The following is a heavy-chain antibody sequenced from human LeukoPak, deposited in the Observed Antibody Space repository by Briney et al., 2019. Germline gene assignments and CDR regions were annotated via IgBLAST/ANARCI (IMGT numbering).Heavy chain of an antibody. V-gene: IGHV4-39*01. CDR2: IYYSGST. Sequence: NPSETLSLTCTVSGGSISSSSSYYWGWIRQPPGKGLEWIGSIYYSGSTYYNPSLKSRVTISVDTSKNQFSLKLSSVTAADTAAYYCAGAMTGNDAFDIWGQGTMVTVSS. D-gene: IGHD3-9*01. CDR1: GGSISSSSSYY. J-gene: IGHJ3*02. CDR3: AGAMTGNDAFDI.